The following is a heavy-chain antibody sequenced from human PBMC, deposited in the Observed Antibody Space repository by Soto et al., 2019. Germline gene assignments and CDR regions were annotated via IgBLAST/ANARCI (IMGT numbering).Heavy chain of an antibody. J-gene: IGHJ3*02. CDR2: ISAYNGNT. CDR3: ARDRQWLLYRFKGAFDI. Sequence: ASVKVSCKASGYTFTSYGISWVRQAPGQGLEWMGWISAYNGNTNYAQKLQDRVTMTTDISTSTAYMELRSLRSDDTAVYYCARDRQWLLYRFKGAFDIWGQGTMVTVSS. CDR1: GYTFTSYG. D-gene: IGHD3-3*01. V-gene: IGHV1-18*01.